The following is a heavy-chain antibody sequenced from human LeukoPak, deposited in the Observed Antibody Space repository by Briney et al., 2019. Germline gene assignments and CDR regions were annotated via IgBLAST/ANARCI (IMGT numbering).Heavy chain of an antibody. Sequence: SETLSLTCAVSGGSISSGGYSWSWIRQPPGKGLEWIGYIYHSGSTYYNPSLKSRVTISVDRSKNQFSLKLSSVTAADTAVYYCARGRYYYDSSGYSREHDAFDIWGQGTMVTVSS. CDR2: IYHSGST. J-gene: IGHJ3*02. CDR3: ARGRYYYDSSGYSREHDAFDI. CDR1: GGSISSGGYS. D-gene: IGHD3-22*01. V-gene: IGHV4-30-2*01.